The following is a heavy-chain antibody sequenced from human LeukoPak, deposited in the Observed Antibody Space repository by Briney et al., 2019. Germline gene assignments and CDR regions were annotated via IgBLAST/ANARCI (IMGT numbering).Heavy chain of an antibody. CDR2: INPYNGGT. CDR3: ARRRIVGTTGFDY. Sequence: RRASVKVSCKASGYTFTGYYMHWVRQAPGQGLEWMGWINPYNGGTNYAQKFQGRVTMTRDTSISTAYMELGRLRSDDTTVYYCARRRIVGTTGFDYWGQGTLVTVSS. V-gene: IGHV1-2*02. D-gene: IGHD1-26*01. J-gene: IGHJ4*02. CDR1: GYTFTGYY.